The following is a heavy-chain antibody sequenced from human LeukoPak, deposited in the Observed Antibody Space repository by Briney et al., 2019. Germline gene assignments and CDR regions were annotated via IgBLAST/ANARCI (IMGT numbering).Heavy chain of an antibody. J-gene: IGHJ4*02. CDR2: IIPIFGTA. Sequence: ASVKVSCKASGGTFSSYAISWVRQAPGQGLEWMGGIIPIFGTANYAQKFQGRVTMTTDTSTSTAYMELRSLRSDDTAVYYCARASDYSNYLDYWGQGTLVTVSS. D-gene: IGHD4-11*01. CDR3: ARASDYSNYLDY. V-gene: IGHV1-69*05. CDR1: GGTFSSYA.